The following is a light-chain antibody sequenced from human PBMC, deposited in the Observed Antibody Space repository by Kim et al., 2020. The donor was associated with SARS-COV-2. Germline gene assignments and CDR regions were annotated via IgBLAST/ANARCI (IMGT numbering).Light chain of an antibody. J-gene: IGKJ4*01. Sequence: SPGERAPPSCRARQGVSRNLAWFQEKPGQAPRLLIFCASTRATGIPARFSGSGSGTEFTLTISSLQSEDFALYYCQQYNNWPLPFGGGTKLEIK. CDR2: CAS. CDR1: QGVSRN. V-gene: IGKV3-15*01. CDR3: QQYNNWPLP.